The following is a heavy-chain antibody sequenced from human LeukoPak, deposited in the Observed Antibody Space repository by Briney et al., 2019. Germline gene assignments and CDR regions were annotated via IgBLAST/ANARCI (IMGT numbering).Heavy chain of an antibody. J-gene: IGHJ4*02. V-gene: IGHV4-38-2*02. CDR3: ARRYDNLTGFFDY. CDR1: GDYITRGYY. D-gene: IGHD3-9*01. Sequence: SETLSLTCTVSGDYITRGYYWGWIRQPPGKGLEWIGTIYHSGSTYYNPSLKSRVTISVDTSKNQFSLKLSSVTAADTAVYYCARRYDNLTGFFDYWGQGTLVTVSS. CDR2: IYHSGST.